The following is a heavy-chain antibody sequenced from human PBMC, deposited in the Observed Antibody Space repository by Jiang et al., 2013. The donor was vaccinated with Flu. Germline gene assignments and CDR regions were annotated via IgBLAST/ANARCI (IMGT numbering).Heavy chain of an antibody. Sequence: QTLSLTCAISGDSVSSNSAAWNWIRQSPSRGLEWLGRTYYRSKWYNDYAVSVKSRITINPDTSKNQFSLQLNSVTPEDTAVYYCARARLGVVVAATDYYYYYGMDVWGQGTTVTVSS. CDR3: ARARLGVVVAATDYYYYYGMDV. CDR1: GDSVSSNSAA. V-gene: IGHV6-1*01. J-gene: IGHJ6*02. D-gene: IGHD2-15*01. CDR2: TYYRSKWYN.